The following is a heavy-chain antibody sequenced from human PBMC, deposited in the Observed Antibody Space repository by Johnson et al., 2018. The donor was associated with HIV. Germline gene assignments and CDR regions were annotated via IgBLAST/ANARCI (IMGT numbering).Heavy chain of an antibody. CDR3: AKDISYGYYGLDAFDI. CDR1: GFTFDDYA. V-gene: IGHV3-9*01. Sequence: VQLVESGGGLVQPGRSLRLSCAASGFTFDDYAMHWVRQAPGKGLEWVSGISWNSGSIGYADSVKGRFPISRDNAKNSLYLQMNSLRAEDTALYYCAKDISYGYYGLDAFDIWGQGTMVTVSS. J-gene: IGHJ3*02. D-gene: IGHD3-22*01. CDR2: ISWNSGSI.